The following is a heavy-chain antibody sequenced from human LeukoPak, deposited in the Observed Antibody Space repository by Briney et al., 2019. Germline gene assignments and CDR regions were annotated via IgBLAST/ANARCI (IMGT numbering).Heavy chain of an antibody. CDR2: IGTAGDT. Sequence: AGGSLRLSCAASGFTFSSYDMHWVRQATGKGLDWVSAIGTAGDTYYPGSVKGRFTISRENAKNSLYLQMNSLRAGDTAVYYCARAVAGTLPLFDYWGQGTLVTVSS. D-gene: IGHD6-19*01. J-gene: IGHJ4*02. CDR3: ARAVAGTLPLFDY. CDR1: GFTFSSYD. V-gene: IGHV3-13*01.